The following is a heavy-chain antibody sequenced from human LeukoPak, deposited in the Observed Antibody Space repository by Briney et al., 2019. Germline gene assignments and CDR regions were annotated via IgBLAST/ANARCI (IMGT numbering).Heavy chain of an antibody. CDR3: ARDERFGYYDFWSGHSPSYYYYYYMDV. CDR1: GGSISSGSYY. V-gene: IGHV4-61*02. D-gene: IGHD3-3*01. J-gene: IGHJ6*03. CDR2: IYTSGST. Sequence: PSETLSLTCTVSGGSISSGSYYWSWIRQPAGKGLEWIGRIYTSGSTNYNPSLKSRVTISVDTSKNQFSLKLSSVTAADTAVYYCARDERFGYYDFWSGHSPSYYYYYYMDVWGKGTTVTVSS.